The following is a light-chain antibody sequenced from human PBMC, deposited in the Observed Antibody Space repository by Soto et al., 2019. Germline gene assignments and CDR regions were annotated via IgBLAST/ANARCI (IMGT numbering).Light chain of an antibody. V-gene: IGLV2-14*01. CDR3: SSYTNPHTLI. Sequence: QSALTQPASVSGSPGQSITISCTGTSSDIIGYNYVSWYQQHPVKAPTLIIYEVTNRPSGVSNRFSGSKSDNTASLTISELQAEDEADYYCSSYTNPHTLIFGGGTQLTVL. CDR1: SSDIIGYNY. J-gene: IGLJ2*01. CDR2: EVT.